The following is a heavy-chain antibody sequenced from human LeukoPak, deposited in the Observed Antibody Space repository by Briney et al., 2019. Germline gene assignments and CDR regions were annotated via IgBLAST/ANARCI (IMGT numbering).Heavy chain of an antibody. J-gene: IGHJ6*02. D-gene: IGHD5-18*01. CDR1: GYTFTSYG. Sequence: GASVKVSCKASGYTFTSYGIRWVRQAPGQGLEWMGWISAYNGNTNYAQKLQGRVTMTTDTSTSTAYMALSSLRSDDTAVYYCARGVDTAMVDYYYYYGMDGWGQGTKVGVSS. V-gene: IGHV1-18*01. CDR2: ISAYNGNT. CDR3: ARGVDTAMVDYYYYYGMDG.